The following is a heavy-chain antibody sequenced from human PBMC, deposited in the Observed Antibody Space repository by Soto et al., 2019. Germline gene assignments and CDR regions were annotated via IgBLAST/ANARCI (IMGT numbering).Heavy chain of an antibody. D-gene: IGHD3-9*01. CDR3: AREWGSYYDILTGYCGHYYGMDV. CDR2: ISYDGSNK. CDR1: GFTFSSYA. V-gene: IGHV3-30-3*01. Sequence: PVGSLRLSCAASGFTFSSYAMHWVRQAPGKGLEWVAVISYDGSNKYYADSVKGRFTISRDNSKNTLYLQMNSLRAEDTAVYYCAREWGSYYDILTGYCGHYYGMDVWGQGTTVTVSS. J-gene: IGHJ6*02.